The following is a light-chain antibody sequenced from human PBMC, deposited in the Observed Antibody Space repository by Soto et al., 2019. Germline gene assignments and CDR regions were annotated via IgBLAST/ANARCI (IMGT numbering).Light chain of an antibody. CDR2: EVS. J-gene: IGLJ2*01. Sequence: QSALTQPASVSGSPGQSITISCTGTSSDVGGYNYVSWYQQHPGKAPKLMIYEVSNRPSGVSNRFSGSKSGNTASLTISGIQAEDEADSYCSSYTSSSTLVFGGGTKVTVL. CDR3: SSYTSSSTLV. V-gene: IGLV2-14*01. CDR1: SSDVGGYNY.